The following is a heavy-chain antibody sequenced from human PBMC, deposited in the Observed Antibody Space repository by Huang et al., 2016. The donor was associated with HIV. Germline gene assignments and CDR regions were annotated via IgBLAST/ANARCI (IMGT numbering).Heavy chain of an antibody. J-gene: IGHJ5*02. V-gene: IGHV4-39*01. CDR3: ARHWSYVDFWGGKLYWFDP. Sequence: QLQLQESGPGLVKSSETLSLTCTVSGGSISSSRYYWGWIRQPPGQGLEWIGTIYYSGTTHNNPSLKSRCTISVDTSKNQFSLKLSSVTAAYTAVYYCARHWSYVDFWGGKLYWFDPWGQGTLVTVSS. CDR1: GGSISSSRYY. CDR2: IYYSGTT. D-gene: IGHD3-3*01.